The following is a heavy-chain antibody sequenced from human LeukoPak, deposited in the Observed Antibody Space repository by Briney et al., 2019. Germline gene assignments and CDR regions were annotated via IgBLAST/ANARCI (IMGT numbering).Heavy chain of an antibody. J-gene: IGHJ4*02. CDR1: GGSISSGGYY. V-gene: IGHV4-31*03. CDR3: ARGEMATIYFDY. CDR2: IYYSGST. Sequence: SGTLSLTCTVSGGSISSGGYYWSWIRQHPGKGLEWIGYIYYSGSTYYNPSLKSRVTISVDTSKNQFSLKPSSVTAADTAVYYCARGEMATIYFDYWGQGTLVTVSS. D-gene: IGHD5-24*01.